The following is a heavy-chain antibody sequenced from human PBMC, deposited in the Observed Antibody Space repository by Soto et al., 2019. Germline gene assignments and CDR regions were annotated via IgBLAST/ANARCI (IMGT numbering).Heavy chain of an antibody. J-gene: IGHJ6*03. V-gene: IGHV3-15*01. CDR2: IKSKTDGGTT. CDR1: GSTLSNAW. D-gene: IGHD3-3*01. Sequence: EVQLVESGGGLVKPGGSLRLSCAASGSTLSNAWMSWVRQAPGKGLEWVGRIKSKTDGGTTDYAAPVKGRFTISRDDSKNTLYLQMNSLKTEDTAVYYCTAIFGVVIPEYYYYMDVWGKGTTVTVSS. CDR3: TAIFGVVIPEYYYYMDV.